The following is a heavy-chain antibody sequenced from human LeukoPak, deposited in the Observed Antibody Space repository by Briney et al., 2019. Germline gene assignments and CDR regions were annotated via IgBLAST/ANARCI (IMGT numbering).Heavy chain of an antibody. CDR3: ARDRIAVAGTPLDY. CDR2: IKQDGSEK. V-gene: IGHV3-7*01. D-gene: IGHD6-19*01. J-gene: IGHJ4*02. CDR1: GFTFSSYW. Sequence: GGSLRLSCAASGFTFSSYWMNWVRQAPGKGLAWVANIKQDGSEKYYVDSVKGRFTISRDNAKNSLYLQMNSLRAEDTAVYYCARDRIAVAGTPLDYWGQGTLVTVSS.